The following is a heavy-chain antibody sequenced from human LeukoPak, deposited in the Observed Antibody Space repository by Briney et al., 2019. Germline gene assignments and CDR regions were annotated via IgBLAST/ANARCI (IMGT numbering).Heavy chain of an antibody. Sequence: GGSLRLSCAASGFTFSSYSMSWVRQAPGKGLEWVSSISSSSSYIYYADSVKGRFTISRDNAKNSLYLQMNSLRAEDTAVYYCAREVVSGGMDVWGQGTTVTVSS. CDR2: ISSSSSYI. CDR3: AREVVSGGMDV. D-gene: IGHD2-15*01. V-gene: IGHV3-21*01. J-gene: IGHJ6*02. CDR1: GFTFSSYS.